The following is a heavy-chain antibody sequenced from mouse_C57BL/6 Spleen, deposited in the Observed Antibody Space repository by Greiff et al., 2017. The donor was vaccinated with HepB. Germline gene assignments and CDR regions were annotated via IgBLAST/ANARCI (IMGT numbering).Heavy chain of an antibody. Sequence: QVQLQQSGAELVRPGTSVKVSCKASGYAFTNYLIEWVKQRPGQGLEWIGVIDPGSGGTNYNEKFKGKATLTADKSSSTAYMQLSSLTSEDSAVYFGARGPAWFAYWGQGTLVTVSA. V-gene: IGHV1-54*01. CDR1: GYAFTNYL. J-gene: IGHJ3*01. CDR3: ARGPAWFAY. CDR2: IDPGSGGT.